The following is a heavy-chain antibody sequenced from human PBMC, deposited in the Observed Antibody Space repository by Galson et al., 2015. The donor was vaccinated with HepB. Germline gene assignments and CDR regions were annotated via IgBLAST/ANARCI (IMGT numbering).Heavy chain of an antibody. V-gene: IGHV3-30*04. CDR1: GFTFSSYA. D-gene: IGHD6-19*01. Sequence: LRLSCAASGFTFSSYAMHRVRQAPGKGLEWVAVISYDGSNKYYADSVKGRFTISRDNSKNTLYLQMNSLRAEDTAVYYCARELNRDSSGWSGYLYYYYGMDVWGQGTTVTVSS. CDR3: ARELNRDSSGWSGYLYYYYGMDV. J-gene: IGHJ6*02. CDR2: ISYDGSNK.